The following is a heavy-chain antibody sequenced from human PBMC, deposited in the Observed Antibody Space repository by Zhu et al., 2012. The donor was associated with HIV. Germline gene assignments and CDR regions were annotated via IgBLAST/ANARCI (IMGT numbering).Heavy chain of an antibody. D-gene: IGHD3-10*01. Sequence: QVQLQESSPGAVKPSETLSLTCTVSGDSIGTYYWSWIRQSPGKGLEWIGYIHASGSTNSNPALRSRVTVSVDTSKNQFSLRLNSVTAADTAVYYCARYRPIHDSGSANLPGFDYWGRESWSPSP. V-gene: IGHV4-59*01. CDR3: ARYRPIHDSGSANLPGFDY. J-gene: IGHJ4*02. CDR2: IHASGST. CDR1: GDSIGTYY.